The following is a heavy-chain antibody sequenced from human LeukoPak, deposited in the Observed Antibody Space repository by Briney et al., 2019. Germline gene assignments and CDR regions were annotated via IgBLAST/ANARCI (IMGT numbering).Heavy chain of an antibody. V-gene: IGHV3-11*01. Sequence: GGSLRLSCAASGLSFSDNYMGWLRQPPGKGLEWLSYTNSDGSMTKYTASVQGRFTISRDSAKRSLFLQMNNLRANDTARYYCAKGSHGWTFDVWGQGSQVTVSS. D-gene: IGHD2-2*03. J-gene: IGHJ4*02. CDR3: AKGSHGWTFDV. CDR2: TNSDGSMT. CDR1: GLSFSDNY.